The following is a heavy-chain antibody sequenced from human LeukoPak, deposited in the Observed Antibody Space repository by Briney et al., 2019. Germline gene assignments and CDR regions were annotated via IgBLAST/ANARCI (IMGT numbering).Heavy chain of an antibody. J-gene: IGHJ4*02. Sequence: GGSLRPSCAASGFTFSSYWMHWVRQAPGMGLVWVSRINFDGSRTSYADSVKGRFTISRDNAKNTLYLQMNSLRAEDTAVYYCTRAPPPIQLERPGTYDYWGQGTLVTVSS. CDR1: GFTFSSYW. D-gene: IGHD1-1*01. CDR2: INFDGSRT. V-gene: IGHV3-74*01. CDR3: TRAPPPIQLERPGTYDY.